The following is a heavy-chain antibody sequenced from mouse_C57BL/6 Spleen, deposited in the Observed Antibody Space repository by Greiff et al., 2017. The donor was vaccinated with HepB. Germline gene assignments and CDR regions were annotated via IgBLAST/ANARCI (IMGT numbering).Heavy chain of an antibody. Sequence: VQLQQSGPELVKPGASVKISCKASGYSFTDYNMNWVKQSNGKSLEWIGVSIPNYGTTSYNQKFKSKDTLTVDQSSSTTYMQLNGLTSEDSAVYYCARGGHWAMDYWGQGTSVTVSS. CDR1: GYSFTDYN. CDR3: ARGGHWAMDY. V-gene: IGHV1-39*01. J-gene: IGHJ4*01. CDR2: SIPNYGTT.